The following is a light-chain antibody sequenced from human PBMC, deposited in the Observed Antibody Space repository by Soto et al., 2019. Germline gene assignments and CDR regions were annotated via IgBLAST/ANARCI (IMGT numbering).Light chain of an antibody. V-gene: IGLV1-40*01. Sequence: QAVVTQPPSVSGAPGQRVTISCTGSSSNIGAGYDVHWYQQLPGTAPKLLIYENSNRPSGVPDRFSGSKSGTSASLAITGLQAEDDADYYCQSYDSSLSGSNVFGTGTKLTVL. J-gene: IGLJ1*01. CDR3: QSYDSSLSGSNV. CDR1: SSNIGAGYD. CDR2: ENS.